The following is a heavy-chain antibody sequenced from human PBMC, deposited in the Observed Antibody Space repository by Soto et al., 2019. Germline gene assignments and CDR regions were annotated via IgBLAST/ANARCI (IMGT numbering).Heavy chain of an antibody. J-gene: IGHJ6*04. Sequence: QVQLVESGGGVVQPGRSLRLSCAASGFTFSSYGMHWVRQAPGTGLEWVAVIWYDGSNKYYADSVKGRFTISRDNSKNTRYLQMNSLRAEDTAVYYCARGGGYDILTGYYYYYGIDVWGERTTVTVST. CDR2: IWYDGSNK. V-gene: IGHV3-33*01. CDR1: GFTFSSYG. CDR3: ARGGGYDILTGYYYYYGIDV. D-gene: IGHD3-9*01.